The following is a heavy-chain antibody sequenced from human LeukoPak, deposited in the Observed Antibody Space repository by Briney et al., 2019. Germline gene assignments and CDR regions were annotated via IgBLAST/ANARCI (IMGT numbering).Heavy chain of an antibody. V-gene: IGHV4-39*07. CDR2: IYYSGRT. Sequence: SETLSLTCTVSGGSISSSSHYWGWIRQPPGKGLEWIGSIYYSGRTYYNPSLKSRVTISVDTSKNQFSLKLSSVTAADTAVYYCASSGRDFWSGYPYNWFDPWGQGTLVTVSS. CDR3: ASSGRDFWSGYPYNWFDP. CDR1: GGSISSSSHY. D-gene: IGHD3-3*01. J-gene: IGHJ5*02.